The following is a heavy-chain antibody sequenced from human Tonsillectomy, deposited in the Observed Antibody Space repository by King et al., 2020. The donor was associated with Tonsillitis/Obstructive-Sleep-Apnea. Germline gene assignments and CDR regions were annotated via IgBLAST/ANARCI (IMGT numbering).Heavy chain of an antibody. J-gene: IGHJ4*02. CDR2: IYYSGST. V-gene: IGHV4-39*01. CDR1: GGSISSSSYY. CDR3: TRITMVRGAGLFDY. Sequence: QLQESGPGLVKPSETLSLTCTVSGGSISSSSYYWGWIRQPPGQGLEWIGSIYYSGSTYYNPSLKSRVTISVDTSKNQFSLKLSSVTAADTAVYYCTRITMVRGAGLFDYWGQGTLVTVSS. D-gene: IGHD3-10*01.